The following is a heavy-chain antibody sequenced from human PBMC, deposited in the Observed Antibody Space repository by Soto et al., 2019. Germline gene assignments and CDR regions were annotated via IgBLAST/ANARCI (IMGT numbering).Heavy chain of an antibody. CDR1: GYTFTSYG. CDR2: ISAYNGNT. CDR3: ARWADIVVVPAAKASARGSYYFDY. Sequence: ASVKVSCKASGYTFTSYGISWVRQAPGQGLEWMGWISAYNGNTNYAQKLQGGVTMTTDTSTSTAYKEQRSLRSDDTAVYYCARWADIVVVPAAKASARGSYYFDYWGQGTLVTVSS. D-gene: IGHD2-2*01. J-gene: IGHJ4*02. V-gene: IGHV1-18*01.